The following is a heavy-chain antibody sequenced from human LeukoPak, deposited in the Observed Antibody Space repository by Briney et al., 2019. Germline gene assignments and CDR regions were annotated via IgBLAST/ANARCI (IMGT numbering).Heavy chain of an antibody. Sequence: GGSLRLSCAASGFTFSSYSMNWVRQAPGKGLEWVSSISSSSSYIYYADSVKGRFTISRDNAKNSLYLQMNSLRAEDTAVYYCAGGPEPSRYFQHWGQGTLVTVSS. CDR3: AGGPEPSRYFQH. V-gene: IGHV3-21*01. D-gene: IGHD1-14*01. CDR1: GFTFSSYS. J-gene: IGHJ1*01. CDR2: ISSSSSYI.